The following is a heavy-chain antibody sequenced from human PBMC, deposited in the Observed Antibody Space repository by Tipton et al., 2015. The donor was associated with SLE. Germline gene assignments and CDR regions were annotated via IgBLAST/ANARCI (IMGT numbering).Heavy chain of an antibody. CDR2: MYYTGST. J-gene: IGHJ4*02. CDR1: GGSITSYY. D-gene: IGHD3-16*02. CDR3: ARHRLDYDYVWGSYRYFDY. Sequence: TLSLTCTVSGGSITSYYWSWIRQPPGKGLEWIGYMYYTGSTNYHPSLKGRVTISVDTSKNQFSLNLSSVTAADTAVYYCARHRLDYDYVWGSYRYFDYWGQGALVTVSS. V-gene: IGHV4-59*01.